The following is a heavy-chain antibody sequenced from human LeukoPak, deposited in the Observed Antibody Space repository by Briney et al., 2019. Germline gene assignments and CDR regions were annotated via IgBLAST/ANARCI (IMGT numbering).Heavy chain of an antibody. J-gene: IGHJ4*02. V-gene: IGHV1-69*13. D-gene: IGHD6-13*01. Sequence: SVKVSCKASGGTFSSYAISWVRQAPGQGLEWMGGFIPIFGTANYAQKFQGRVTITADESTSTAYMELSSLRSEDTAVYYCARAIRGQQLRHFDYWGQGTLVTVSS. CDR3: ARAIRGQQLRHFDY. CDR1: GGTFSSYA. CDR2: FIPIFGTA.